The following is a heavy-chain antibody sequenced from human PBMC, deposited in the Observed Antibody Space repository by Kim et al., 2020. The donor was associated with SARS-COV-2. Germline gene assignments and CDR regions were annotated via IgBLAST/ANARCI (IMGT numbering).Heavy chain of an antibody. V-gene: IGHV3-74*01. CDR2: T. D-gene: IGHD3-22*01. CDR3: ARGGSGYFGGY. Sequence: TDYADAVKGRFTLSRDNAKSTMYLQMNDLRAEETAVYYCARGGSGYFGGYWGQRTPVTASS. J-gene: IGHJ4*02.